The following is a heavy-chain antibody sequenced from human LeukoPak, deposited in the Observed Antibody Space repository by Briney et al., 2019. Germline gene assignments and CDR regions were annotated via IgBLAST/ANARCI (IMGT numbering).Heavy chain of an antibody. CDR1: GFTFSSYA. J-gene: IGHJ4*02. Sequence: PGGSLRLSCAAYGFTFSSYAMSWVRQAPGKGLEWVSAISGSGGSTYYADSVKGRFTISRDNSKSTLYLQMNSLRAEDTAVYYCAKVRDYDILTGYYFDYWGQGTLVTVSS. D-gene: IGHD3-9*01. CDR2: ISGSGGST. CDR3: AKVRDYDILTGYYFDY. V-gene: IGHV3-23*01.